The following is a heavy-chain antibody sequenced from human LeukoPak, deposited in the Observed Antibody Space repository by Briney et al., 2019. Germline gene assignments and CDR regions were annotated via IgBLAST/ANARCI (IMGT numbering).Heavy chain of an antibody. J-gene: IGHJ4*02. CDR2: IFYSGNT. CDR3: ARHRSKWLQSSFDY. Sequence: TSETLSLTCNVSGGSINSNNYYWGWIRQPPGKGLEWIGSIFYSGNTYDNPSLKSRVTISVDTSKNQFSLKLNSVTAADTAVYYCARHRSKWLQSSFDYWGQGNPGHRLL. D-gene: IGHD5-24*01. V-gene: IGHV4-39*01. CDR1: GGSINSNNYY.